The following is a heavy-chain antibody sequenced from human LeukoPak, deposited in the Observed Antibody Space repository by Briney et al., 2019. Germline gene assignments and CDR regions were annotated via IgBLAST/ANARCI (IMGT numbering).Heavy chain of an antibody. CDR3: AGDLRGYSGYDEGALDY. CDR1: GFTFSSYA. D-gene: IGHD5-12*01. V-gene: IGHV3-23*01. Sequence: GGSLRLSCAASGFTFSSYAMSWVRQAPGKGLEWVSAISGSGGSTYYADSVKGRFTISRDNSKNTLYLQMNSLRAEDTAVYYCAGDLRGYSGYDEGALDYWGQGTLVTVSS. J-gene: IGHJ4*02. CDR2: ISGSGGST.